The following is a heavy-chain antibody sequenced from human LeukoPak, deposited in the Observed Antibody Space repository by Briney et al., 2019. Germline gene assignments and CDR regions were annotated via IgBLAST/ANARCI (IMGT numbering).Heavy chain of an antibody. CDR2: ISGFGGST. CDR3: AKDPFLGVIDPYFDY. D-gene: IGHD3-10*01. V-gene: IGHV3-23*01. J-gene: IGHJ4*02. Sequence: GGSLRLSCAASGFTFSNYAMSWVRQTPGMRLEWVSAISGFGGSTYNADFVKGRFTISRDNSKNTLYLQMNSLRAEDTAIYYCAKDPFLGVIDPYFDYWGQGTLVTVSS. CDR1: GFTFSNYA.